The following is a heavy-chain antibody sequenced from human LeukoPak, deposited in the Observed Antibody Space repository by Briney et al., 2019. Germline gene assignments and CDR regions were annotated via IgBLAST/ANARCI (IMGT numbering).Heavy chain of an antibody. CDR2: INTDRTII. V-gene: IGHV3-74*01. CDR3: VKDLDFRADC. D-gene: IGHD2/OR15-2a*01. CDR1: GFTFSSYW. Sequence: GGSLRLSCAASGFTFSSYWMHWVRQTPGRGLVWVARINTDRTIIDYADSVQGRFTIPRDNAKNTLYLQMNSLRAEDTALYYCVKDLDFRADCWGQGTLVTVSS. J-gene: IGHJ4*02.